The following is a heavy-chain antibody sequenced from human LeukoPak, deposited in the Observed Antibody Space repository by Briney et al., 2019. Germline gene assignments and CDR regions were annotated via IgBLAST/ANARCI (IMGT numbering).Heavy chain of an antibody. CDR3: ARSMWFGDLVSAFDI. CDR1: GFTFSSYS. V-gene: IGHV3-21*01. J-gene: IGHJ3*02. D-gene: IGHD3-10*01. Sequence: GGSLRLSCAASGFTFSSYSMNWVRQAPGKGLEWVSSISSSSSYIYYADSVKGRFTISRDNAKNSLYLQMNSLRAEDTAVYYCARSMWFGDLVSAFDIWGQGTMVTVSS. CDR2: ISSSSSYI.